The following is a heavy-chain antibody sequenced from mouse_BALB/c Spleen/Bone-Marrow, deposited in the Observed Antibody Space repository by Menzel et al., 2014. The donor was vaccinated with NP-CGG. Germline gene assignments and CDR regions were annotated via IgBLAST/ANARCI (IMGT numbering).Heavy chain of an antibody. J-gene: IGHJ3*01. CDR1: GYTFTYYT. CDR3: AREVYGSWFAY. Sequence: QVQLQQSGAELARPGASVKMSCRASGYTFTYYTMYWVKQRPGQGLEWIGYINPNSDYTNYNQKFKDKATLTADISSSTAYMQLSSLTSEDSAVYYCAREVYGSWFAYWGQGTLVTVSA. D-gene: IGHD2-2*01. V-gene: IGHV1-4*01. CDR2: INPNSDYT.